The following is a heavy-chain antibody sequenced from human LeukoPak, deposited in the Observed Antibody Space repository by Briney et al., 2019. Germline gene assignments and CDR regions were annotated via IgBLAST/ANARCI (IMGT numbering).Heavy chain of an antibody. CDR3: ARVLRDSSGYYYFDY. Sequence: ASVKVSCTASGYTFTGYYMHWVRQAPGQGLEWMGWINPNSGGTNYAQKFQGRVTMTRDTSISTAYMELSRLRSDDTAVYYCARVLRDSSGYYYFDYWGQGTLVTVSS. CDR2: INPNSGGT. D-gene: IGHD3-22*01. J-gene: IGHJ4*02. CDR1: GYTFTGYY. V-gene: IGHV1-2*02.